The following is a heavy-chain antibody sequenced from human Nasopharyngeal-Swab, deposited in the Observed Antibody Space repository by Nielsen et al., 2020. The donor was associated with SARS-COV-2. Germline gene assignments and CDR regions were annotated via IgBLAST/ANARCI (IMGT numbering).Heavy chain of an antibody. CDR2: IIPIFGTA. CDR3: AWAEAPNPYYYYDMDV. Sequence: WVRQAPGQGLEWMGGIIPIFGTANYAQKFQGRVTITADKSTSTAYMELSSLRSEDTAVYYCAWAEAPNPYYYYDMDVWGQGTTVTVSS. D-gene: IGHD2-8*01. J-gene: IGHJ6*02. V-gene: IGHV1-69*06.